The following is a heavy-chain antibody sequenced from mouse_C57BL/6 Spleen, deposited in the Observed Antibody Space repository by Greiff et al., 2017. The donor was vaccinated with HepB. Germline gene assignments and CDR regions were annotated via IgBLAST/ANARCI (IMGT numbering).Heavy chain of an antibody. Sequence: EVKLMESGGGLVKPGGSLKLSCAASGFTFSSYAMSWVRQTPEKRLEWVATISDGGSYTYYPDNVKGRFTISRDNAKNNLYLQMSHLKSEDTAMYYCARGNYDYAYWYFDVWGTGTTVTVSS. V-gene: IGHV5-4*03. D-gene: IGHD2-4*01. CDR3: ARGNYDYAYWYFDV. J-gene: IGHJ1*03. CDR2: ISDGGSYT. CDR1: GFTFSSYA.